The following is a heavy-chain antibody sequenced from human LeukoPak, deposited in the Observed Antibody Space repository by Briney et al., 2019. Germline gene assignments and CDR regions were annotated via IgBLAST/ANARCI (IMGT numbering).Heavy chain of an antibody. V-gene: IGHV3-74*01. J-gene: IGHJ4*02. CDR3: ATKQWLAPPPDS. D-gene: IGHD6-19*01. Sequence: PGGSLRLSCAASGFTFSKYWMLWVRQAPGKGLESVSRINTNGTVTTYAHSVKGRFTVSRDNADNTMFLQMNSVRDEDKAVYYCATKQWLAPPPDSWGQGTPVTVSS. CDR2: INTNGTVT. CDR1: GFTFSKYW.